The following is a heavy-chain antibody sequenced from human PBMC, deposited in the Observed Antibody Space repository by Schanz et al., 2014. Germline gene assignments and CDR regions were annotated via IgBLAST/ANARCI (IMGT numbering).Heavy chain of an antibody. CDR3: AKRCSSTSCSHGAFDI. Sequence: EVQLVESGGGLVQPGGSLRLSCAASGLTLSDYWMHWVRQAPGKGPEWISHIRADGRMTNYAASVEGRFTISRDNSKNTLYLQMNSLRDEDTAMYYCAKRCSSTSCSHGAFDIWGQGTMVTVSS. D-gene: IGHD2-2*01. J-gene: IGHJ3*02. CDR1: GLTLSDYW. V-gene: IGHV3-74*01. CDR2: IRADGRMT.